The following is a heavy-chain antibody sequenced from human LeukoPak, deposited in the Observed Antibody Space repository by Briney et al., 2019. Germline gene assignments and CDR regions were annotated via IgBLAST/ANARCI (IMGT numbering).Heavy chain of an antibody. CDR3: AKQDIAVVPASFFFKTEFDF. CDR2: ISNSGDYT. CDR1: GFPFSNYA. V-gene: IGHV3-23*01. Sequence: GGSLRLSCAASGFPFSNYAMSCVRQAPGKGLEWVSAISNSGDYTYYADSVKGRFTTSRDNSKNTLYLQMNTLRAEDTAVYYCAKQDIAVVPASFFFKTEFDFWGQGALVIVSS. D-gene: IGHD2-2*01. J-gene: IGHJ4*02.